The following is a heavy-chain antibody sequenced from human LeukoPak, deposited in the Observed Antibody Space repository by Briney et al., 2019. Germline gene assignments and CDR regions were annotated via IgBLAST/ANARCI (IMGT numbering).Heavy chain of an antibody. V-gene: IGHV3-48*01. CDR3: ARVKGSYFDY. Sequence: GGSLRLSCAASGFPLSSYSINWFRQAPGKGLEWVAYISASGSNIYYVDSVKGRFTVSRDNPKSSMFLQMNSPRAEDTAVYYCARVKGSYFDYWGQGALVTVSS. CDR2: ISASGSNI. D-gene: IGHD2-15*01. CDR1: GFPLSSYS. J-gene: IGHJ4*02.